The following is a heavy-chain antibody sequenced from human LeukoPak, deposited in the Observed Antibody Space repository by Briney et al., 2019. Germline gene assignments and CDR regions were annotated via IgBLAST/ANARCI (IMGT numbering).Heavy chain of an antibody. CDR3: ARGLTGTGGNDY. CDR2: IIPIFGTA. J-gene: IGHJ4*02. CDR1: GGTFSSYA. D-gene: IGHD1-20*01. Sequence: ASVKVSCKASGGTFSSYAISWVRQAPGQGLEWMGGIIPIFGTANYAQKFQGRVTMTRDTSTSTVYMELSSLRSEDTAVYYCARGLTGTGGNDYWGQGTLVTVSS. V-gene: IGHV1-69*05.